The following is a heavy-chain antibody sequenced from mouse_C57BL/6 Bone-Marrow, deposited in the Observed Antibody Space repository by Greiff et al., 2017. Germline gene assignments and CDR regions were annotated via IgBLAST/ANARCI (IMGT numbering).Heavy chain of an antibody. V-gene: IGHV1-39*01. Sequence: EVKLQESGPELVKPGASVKISCKASGYSFTDYNMNWVKQSNGKSLEWIGVINPNYGTTSYNQKFKGKATLTVDKSSSTAYMQLNSLTSEDSSVYYCAREATFAWFAYWGQGTLVTVSA. CDR3: AREATFAWFAY. CDR1: GYSFTDYN. D-gene: IGHD3-2*02. J-gene: IGHJ3*01. CDR2: INPNYGTT.